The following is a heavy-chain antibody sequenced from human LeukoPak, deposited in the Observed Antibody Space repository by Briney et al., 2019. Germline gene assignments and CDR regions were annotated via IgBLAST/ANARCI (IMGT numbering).Heavy chain of an antibody. D-gene: IGHD2-8*02. J-gene: IGHJ4*02. CDR1: GGTFSSYA. Sequence: SVKVSCKTSGGTFSSYAISWVRQAPGQGPEWMGGIIPVSGTTNNAHKFQGRVTITADESTNTAYMELSSLRPDDTALYYCAISAYTGGVFDNWGQGTLVTVSS. CDR3: AISAYTGGVFDN. V-gene: IGHV1-69*13. CDR2: IIPVSGTT.